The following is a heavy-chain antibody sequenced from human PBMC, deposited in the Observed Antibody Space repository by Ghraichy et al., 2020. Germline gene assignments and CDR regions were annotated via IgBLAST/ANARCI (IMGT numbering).Heavy chain of an antibody. Sequence: LSLTCAASGFTFSDYYMSWIRQAPGKGLEWVSYISSSGSTIYYADSVKGRFTISRDNAKNSLYLQMNSLRAEDTAVYYCARVPRVLGDMDVWGKGTTVTVSS. V-gene: IGHV3-11*01. CDR3: ARVPRVLGDMDV. CDR1: GFTFSDYY. D-gene: IGHD5/OR15-5a*01. J-gene: IGHJ6*03. CDR2: ISSSGSTI.